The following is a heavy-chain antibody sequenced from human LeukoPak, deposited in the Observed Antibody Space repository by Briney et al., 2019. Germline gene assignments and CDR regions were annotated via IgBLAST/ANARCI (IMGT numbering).Heavy chain of an antibody. D-gene: IGHD2-2*01. V-gene: IGHV3-23*01. Sequence: PGGSLRLSCAASGFTFSSDAMTWVRQAPGQGLEWVSAISRSGGDTEYADSVKGRFTISRDNAKKSLYLQMNSLRADDTAVYYCASGNWGCSTTTCDYFDFWGQGTLVTVSS. CDR1: GFTFSSDA. CDR2: ISRSGGDT. CDR3: ASGNWGCSTTTCDYFDF. J-gene: IGHJ4*02.